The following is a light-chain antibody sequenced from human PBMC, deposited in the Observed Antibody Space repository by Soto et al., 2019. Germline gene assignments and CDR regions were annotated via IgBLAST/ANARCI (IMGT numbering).Light chain of an antibody. CDR3: QQRSNWPF. CDR1: QSVSSY. CDR2: DAS. J-gene: IGKJ5*01. Sequence: EIVLTQSPATLSLSPGGRATLSCRASQSVSSYLAWYQQKPGQAPRLLISDASNRATGIPARFSGSGSGTDFTLTISSLEPEDFAVYYCQQRSNWPFFGQGTRLEIK. V-gene: IGKV3-11*01.